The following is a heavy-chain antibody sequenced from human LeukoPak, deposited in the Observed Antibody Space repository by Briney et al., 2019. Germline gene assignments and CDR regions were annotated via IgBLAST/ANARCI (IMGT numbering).Heavy chain of an antibody. CDR3: AREEYSRSWYFGLDV. D-gene: IGHD1-26*01. Sequence: SQTLSLTCAISGDRVSSNSAAWNWIRQSPSRGLEWLGRTYYRSKWYYDYAVSVKSRITINADTSKNQFSLQLNSVTPEDTAVYYCAREEYSRSWYFGLDVWGQGATATVSS. J-gene: IGHJ6*02. CDR1: GDRVSSNSAA. CDR2: TYYRSKWYY. V-gene: IGHV6-1*01.